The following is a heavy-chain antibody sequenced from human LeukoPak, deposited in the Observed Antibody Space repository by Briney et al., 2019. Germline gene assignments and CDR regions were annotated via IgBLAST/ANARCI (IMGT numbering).Heavy chain of an antibody. CDR1: GGSFSGYY. CDR3: ARGSEDFWSGYYLEPYYYYMDV. J-gene: IGHJ6*03. D-gene: IGHD3-3*01. CDR2: INHSGST. V-gene: IGHV4-34*01. Sequence: SETLSLTCAVYGGSFSGYYWSWIRQPPGKGLEWIGEINHSGSTNYSPSLKSRVTISVDTSKNQFSLKLSSVTAADTAVYYCARGSEDFWSGYYLEPYYYYMDVWGKGTTVTVSS.